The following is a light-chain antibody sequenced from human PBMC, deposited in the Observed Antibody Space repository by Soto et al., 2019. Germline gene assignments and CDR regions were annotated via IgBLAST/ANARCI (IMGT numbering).Light chain of an antibody. V-gene: IGLV2-8*01. Sequence: QSVLXQSPSASGSPGQSVTISCTGTSSDIGGYNSVSWYQQHPGKAPKVMIYDVTKRPSGVPDRFSGSKSGNTASLTVSALQAEDEADYYCSSYTDRKNLVFGTGTKVTVL. J-gene: IGLJ1*01. CDR3: SSYTDRKNLV. CDR1: SSDIGGYNS. CDR2: DVT.